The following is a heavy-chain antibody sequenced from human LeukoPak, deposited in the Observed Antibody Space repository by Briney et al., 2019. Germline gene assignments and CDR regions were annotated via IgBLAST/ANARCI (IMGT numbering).Heavy chain of an antibody. CDR3: ARDPHLDFAFDI. Sequence: GGSLRLSCADSGFTVSSNYMRWVRQAPGKGLEWVSVIYSGGSTYYADSVKGRFVISRDNSKNTLYLQMNTLRVEDTAVYCCARDPHLDFAFDIWGQGTMVTVSS. V-gene: IGHV3-66*01. CDR1: GFTVSSNY. CDR2: IYSGGST. J-gene: IGHJ3*02.